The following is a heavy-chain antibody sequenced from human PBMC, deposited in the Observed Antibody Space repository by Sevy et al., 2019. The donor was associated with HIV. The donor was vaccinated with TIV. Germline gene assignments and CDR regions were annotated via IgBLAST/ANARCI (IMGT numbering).Heavy chain of an antibody. D-gene: IGHD2-21*01. Sequence: GGSLRLSCAASGFSFNDHAMHWVRQVPGKGLEWVSGVSWNSRNMGYADSVKGRFTISRDNANHFLYLEMNSLRPEDTAFYYCAKDINRGCDGINCYPYYYYFYGLDVWSQGTTVTVSS. CDR1: GFSFNDHA. CDR2: VSWNSRNM. V-gene: IGHV3-9*01. J-gene: IGHJ6*02. CDR3: AKDINRGCDGINCYPYYYYFYGLDV.